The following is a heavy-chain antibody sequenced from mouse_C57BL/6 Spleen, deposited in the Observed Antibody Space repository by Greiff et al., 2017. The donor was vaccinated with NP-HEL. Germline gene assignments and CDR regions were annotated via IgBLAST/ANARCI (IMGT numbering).Heavy chain of an antibody. V-gene: IGHV1-15*01. CDR2: IDPETGGT. D-gene: IGHD1-1*01. J-gene: IGHJ1*03. Sequence: VQLQQSGAELVRPGASVTLSCKASGYTFTDYEMHWVKQTPVHGLEWIGAIDPETGGTAYNQRFKGKAILTADKSSSTAYMELRSLTSEDSAVYYCTSSYYGSSYWYFDVWGTGTTVTVSS. CDR3: TSSYYGSSYWYFDV. CDR1: GYTFTDYE.